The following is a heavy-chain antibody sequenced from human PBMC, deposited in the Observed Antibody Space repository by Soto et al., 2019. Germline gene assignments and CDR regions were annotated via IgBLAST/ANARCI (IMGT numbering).Heavy chain of an antibody. CDR2: IIPIFGTA. J-gene: IGHJ5*02. D-gene: IGHD3-22*01. CDR3: ARGDSTLGNWFDP. CDR1: GGTFSSYA. Sequence: SVKVSCKASGGTFSSYAISWVRQAPGQGLEWMGGIIPIFGTANYAQKFQGRVTITADESTSTAYMELSSLRSEDTAVYYCARGDSTLGNWFDPWAQRTLVTVSS. V-gene: IGHV1-69*13.